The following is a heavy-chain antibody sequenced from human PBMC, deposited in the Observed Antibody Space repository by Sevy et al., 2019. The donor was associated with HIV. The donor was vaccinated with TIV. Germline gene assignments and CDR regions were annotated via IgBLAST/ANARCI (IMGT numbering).Heavy chain of an antibody. V-gene: IGHV4-34*01. CDR3: ARGLRGYCSSTSCYTYYYYGMDV. CDR1: GGSFSGYY. CDR2: INHSGST. D-gene: IGHD2-2*01. Sequence: SETLSLTCAVYGGSFSGYYWSWIRQPPGKGLEWIGEINHSGSTNYNPSLKSRVTISVDTSKNQSSLKLSSVTAADTAVYYCARGLRGYCSSTSCYTYYYYGMDVWGQGTTVTVSS. J-gene: IGHJ6*02.